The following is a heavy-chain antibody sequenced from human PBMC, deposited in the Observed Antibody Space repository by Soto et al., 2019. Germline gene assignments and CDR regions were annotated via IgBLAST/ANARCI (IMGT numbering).Heavy chain of an antibody. CDR2: SRHKTERDIT. Sequence: EVQVVESGGGLVQSGGSLRLSCAASGITFSDHYMDWVRQAPGKGLEWVGRSRHKTERDITKYAASVRGRFTISRDDSENSVHLQMNSLKTEDTAVYYCTVDIVGTGSYWGQGALVTVSS. D-gene: IGHD5-12*01. CDR3: TVDIVGTGSY. CDR1: GITFSDHY. V-gene: IGHV3-72*01. J-gene: IGHJ4*02.